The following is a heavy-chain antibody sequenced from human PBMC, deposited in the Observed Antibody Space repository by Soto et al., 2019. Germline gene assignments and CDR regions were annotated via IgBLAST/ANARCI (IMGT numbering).Heavy chain of an antibody. V-gene: IGHV3-21*01. CDR2: ISSSSSYI. J-gene: IGHJ6*02. Sequence: GGSLRLSCAASGFTFSSYSMNWVRQAPGKGLEWVSSISSSSSYIYYADSVKGRFTISRGNAKNSLYLQMNSLRAEDTAVYYCARDTSGVPAAMGDYYYGMDVWGQGTTVTVSS. CDR1: GFTFSSYS. CDR3: ARDTSGVPAAMGDYYYGMDV. D-gene: IGHD2-2*01.